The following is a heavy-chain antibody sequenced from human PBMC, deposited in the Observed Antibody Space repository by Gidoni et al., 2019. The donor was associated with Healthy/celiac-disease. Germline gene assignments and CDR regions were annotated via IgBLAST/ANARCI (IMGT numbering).Heavy chain of an antibody. V-gene: IGHV4-34*01. CDR3: ARVSYCSGGSCRTSENFDY. D-gene: IGHD2-15*01. CDR1: GGSFSGYY. J-gene: IGHJ4*02. CDR2: INHSGST. Sequence: QVQLQQWGAGLLKPSETLSLTCAVYGGSFSGYYWSWIRQPPGKGLEWIGEINHSGSTNYNPSLKSRVTISVDTSKNQFSLKLSSVTAADTAVYYCARVSYCSGGSCRTSENFDYWGQGTLVTVSS.